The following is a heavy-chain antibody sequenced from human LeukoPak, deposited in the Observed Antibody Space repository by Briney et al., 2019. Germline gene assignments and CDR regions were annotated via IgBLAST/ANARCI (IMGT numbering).Heavy chain of an antibody. CDR1: GGSFRGYY. V-gene: IGHV4-34*01. J-gene: IGHJ4*02. CDR3: ARRSYYYDSSGYYYGRDFDY. Sequence: SETLSLTCAVYGGSFRGYYWSWIRQPPGKGVEWIGEIKHSGNTNYHPSLQRRVHISVVTSKHQFSLKLSSVTAADTAVYYCARRSYYYDSSGYYYGRDFDYWGQGTLVIVSS. CDR2: IKHSGNT. D-gene: IGHD3-22*01.